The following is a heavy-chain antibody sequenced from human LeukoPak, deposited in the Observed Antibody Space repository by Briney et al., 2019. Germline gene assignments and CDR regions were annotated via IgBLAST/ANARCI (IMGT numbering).Heavy chain of an antibody. J-gene: IGHJ4*02. Sequence: PGGSLRLSCAASGFTFSSYSMNGVRQAPGKGLEWVSSISSSSSYIYYADSVKGRFTISRDNAKNSLYLQMNSLRAEDTAVYYCARFDYADYLAFDYWGQGTVVTVSS. D-gene: IGHD4-17*01. CDR2: ISSSSSYI. CDR3: ARFDYADYLAFDY. CDR1: GFTFSSYS. V-gene: IGHV3-21*01.